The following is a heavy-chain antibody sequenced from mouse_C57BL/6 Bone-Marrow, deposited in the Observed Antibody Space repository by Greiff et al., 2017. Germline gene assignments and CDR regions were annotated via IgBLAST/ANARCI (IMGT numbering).Heavy chain of an antibody. Sequence: EVQVVASGGGLVQPGGSLKLSCAASGFTFSDYYMYLVRQTPEKRLEWVAYISNGGGSTYYPDPVKGRFTLSSDHAKNTLYLPMRRLKTEDTAMCYCARDYSNPRAMDYWGQGTSVTVSS. CDR2: ISNGGGST. D-gene: IGHD2-5*01. V-gene: IGHV5-12*01. CDR1: GFTFSDYY. CDR3: ARDYSNPRAMDY. J-gene: IGHJ4*01.